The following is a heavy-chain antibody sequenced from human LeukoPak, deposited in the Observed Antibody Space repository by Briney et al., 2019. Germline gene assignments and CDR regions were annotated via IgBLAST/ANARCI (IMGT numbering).Heavy chain of an antibody. CDR2: IYPGDSDT. CDR1: GYTFSDFW. CDR3: ARRGPNAPFDY. Sequence: GESLKISCKGSGYTFSDFWVGWVRQMPGKGLEWMGIIYPGDSDTRYSPSFQGRVTISADKSISTAYLQWSTLKASDTAMYYCARRGPNAPFDYWGQGTLVTVSS. J-gene: IGHJ4*02. V-gene: IGHV5-51*01. D-gene: IGHD2-8*01.